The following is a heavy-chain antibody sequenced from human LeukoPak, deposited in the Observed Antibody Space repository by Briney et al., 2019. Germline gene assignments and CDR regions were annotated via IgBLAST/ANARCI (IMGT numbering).Heavy chain of an antibody. D-gene: IGHD6-19*01. CDR1: GFTFSSFG. CDR2: TPYDGSNK. J-gene: IGHJ4*02. V-gene: IGHV3-30*18. Sequence: GGSLRLSCAASGFTFSSFGMHWVRQAPGKGLEWVAVTPYDGSNKYYADSVKGRFTISRDNSKNTLYLQMNSLRPEDTAAYHCAKSTSGWYAPPFDYWGQGTLVTVSS. CDR3: AKSTSGWYAPPFDY.